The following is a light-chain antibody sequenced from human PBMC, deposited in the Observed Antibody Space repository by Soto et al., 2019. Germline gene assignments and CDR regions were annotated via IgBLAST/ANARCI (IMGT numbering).Light chain of an antibody. CDR1: SSNIGAGYD. J-gene: IGLJ2*01. V-gene: IGLV1-40*01. CDR2: GNS. Sequence: QSVLTQPPSVSGAPGQRVTIPCTGSSSNIGAGYDVHWYQQLPGTAPKLLIYGNSNRPSGVPDRFSGSKSGTSASLAITGLQAEDEADYYCSSYTSSSTRVFGGGTKLTVL. CDR3: SSYTSSSTRV.